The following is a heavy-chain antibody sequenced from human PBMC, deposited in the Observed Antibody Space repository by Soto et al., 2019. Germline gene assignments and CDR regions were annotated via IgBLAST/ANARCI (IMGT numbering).Heavy chain of an antibody. V-gene: IGHV4-59*12. CDR1: GGSISSYY. D-gene: IGHD2-15*01. J-gene: IGHJ5*02. Sequence: PSETLSLTCTVSGGSISSYYWSWIRQPPGKGLEWIGYIYYSGSTNYNPSLKSRVTKSVDTSKNQFSLKLSSVTAADTAVYYCARRVIRYCSGGSCYWFDPWGQGTLVTVSS. CDR3: ARRVIRYCSGGSCYWFDP. CDR2: IYYSGST.